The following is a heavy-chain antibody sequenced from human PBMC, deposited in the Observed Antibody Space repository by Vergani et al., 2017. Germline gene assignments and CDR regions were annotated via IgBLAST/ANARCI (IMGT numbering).Heavy chain of an antibody. CDR1: GFTFSSYA. J-gene: IGHJ4*02. CDR3: AKGSKGSSWYTPNDY. V-gene: IGHV3-23*01. Sequence: EVQLLESGRGLVQPGGSLRLSCAASGFTFSSYAMSWVRQAPGKGLEWVSAISGSGGSTYYADSVKGRFTISRDNSKNTLYLQMNSLRAEDTAVYYCAKGSKGSSWYTPNDYWGQGTLVTVSS. CDR2: ISGSGGST. D-gene: IGHD6-13*01.